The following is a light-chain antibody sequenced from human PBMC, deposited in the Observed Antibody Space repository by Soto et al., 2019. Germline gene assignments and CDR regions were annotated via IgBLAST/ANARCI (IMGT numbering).Light chain of an antibody. J-gene: IGLJ1*01. CDR2: DVS. CDR1: SSDVGVYNY. V-gene: IGLV2-11*01. CDR3: CSYAGSYTYV. Sequence: QSALTQPRSVSGSPGQSVTISCTGTSSDVGVYNYVSWYQHHQGKAPKLMIYDVSKRPSGVPDRFSGSKSGNTASLTISGLQTEDEADYYCCSYAGSYTYVFGTGTKVTVL.